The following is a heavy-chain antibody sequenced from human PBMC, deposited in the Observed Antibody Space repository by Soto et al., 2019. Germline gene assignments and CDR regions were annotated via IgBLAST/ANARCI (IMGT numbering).Heavy chain of an antibody. CDR3: ARLPNKSPQN. CDR2: ISSDASST. J-gene: IGHJ1*01. CDR1: GFTFSSYW. Sequence: EVQLVESGGGLVQPGGSLRLSCAASGFTFSSYWMHWVCQAPGKGLVWVSSISSDASSTSYADPVKGRFTISRDNAKNTVSLQMNSVRAEDTAVYYCARLPNKSPQNWGQGTLVIVSP. V-gene: IGHV3-74*01.